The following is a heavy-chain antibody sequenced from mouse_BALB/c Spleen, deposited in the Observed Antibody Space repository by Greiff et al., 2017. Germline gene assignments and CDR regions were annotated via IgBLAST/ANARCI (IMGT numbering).Heavy chain of an antibody. CDR2: IDPANGNT. CDR1: GFNIKDTY. D-gene: IGHD2-14*01. V-gene: IGHV14-3*02. J-gene: IGHJ3*01. Sequence: VQLQQSGAELVKPGASVKLSCTASGFNIKDTYMHWVKQRPEQGLEWIGRIDPANGNTKYDPKFQGKATITADTSSNTAYLQLSSLTSEDTAVYYCARAYYRYEAWFAYWGQGTLVTVSA. CDR3: ARAYYRYEAWFAY.